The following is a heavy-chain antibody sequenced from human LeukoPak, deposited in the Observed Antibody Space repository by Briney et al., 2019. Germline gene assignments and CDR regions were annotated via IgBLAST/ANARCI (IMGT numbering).Heavy chain of an antibody. CDR2: INHSGST. Sequence: PSETLSLTCAVSGGSFSGYYCSWIRQPPGKGLERIGEINHSGSTNYNPALKSRVTISLDTSNNQFSLKLSSVTAADTAVYYCARQAHLDYFHYWGHGTLVTVSS. CDR1: GGSFSGYY. J-gene: IGHJ4*01. CDR3: ARQAHLDYFHY. V-gene: IGHV4-34*01.